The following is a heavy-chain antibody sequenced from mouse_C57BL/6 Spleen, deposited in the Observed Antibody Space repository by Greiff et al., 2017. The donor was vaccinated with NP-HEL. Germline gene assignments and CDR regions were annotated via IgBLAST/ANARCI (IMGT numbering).Heavy chain of an antibody. J-gene: IGHJ2*01. CDR3: ARGRSGDYFDY. CDR2: INPSSGYT. Sequence: QVHVKQSGAELAKPGASVKLSCKASGYTFTSYWMHWVKQRPGQGLEWIGYINPSSGYTKYNQKFKDKATLTADKSSSTAYMQLSSLTYEDSAVYYCARGRSGDYFDYWGQGTTLTVSS. V-gene: IGHV1-7*01. CDR1: GYTFTSYW.